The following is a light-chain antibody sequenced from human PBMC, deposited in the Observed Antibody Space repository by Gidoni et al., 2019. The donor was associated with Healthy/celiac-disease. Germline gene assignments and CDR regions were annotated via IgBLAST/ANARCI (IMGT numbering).Light chain of an antibody. J-gene: IGKJ4*01. V-gene: IGKV3-11*01. CDR2: DAS. CDR3: QQYINWPLT. Sequence: EIVSTQSPATLSLSPGERATLSCRASQSVSTSLAWYQQKPGQAPRLLIYDASNRATGMPARFSGSGSGTDFTLTISSLEPDDFAVYYCQQYINWPLTFGGGTKVEIK. CDR1: QSVSTS.